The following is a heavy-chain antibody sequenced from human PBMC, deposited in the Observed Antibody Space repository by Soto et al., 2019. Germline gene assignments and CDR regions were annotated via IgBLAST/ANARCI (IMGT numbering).Heavy chain of an antibody. D-gene: IGHD2-15*01. CDR1: GGTFSSYA. J-gene: IGHJ6*02. CDR3: ASLYCSGGSCYPRSYYYGMDV. CDR2: IIPIFGTA. V-gene: IGHV1-69*12. Sequence: QVQLVQSGAEVKKPGSSVKVSCKASGGTFSSYAISWVRQAPGQGLEWMGGIIPIFGTANYAQKFQGRVTIPADESTSTAYMELSSLRSEDTAVYYCASLYCSGGSCYPRSYYYGMDVWGQGTTVTVSS.